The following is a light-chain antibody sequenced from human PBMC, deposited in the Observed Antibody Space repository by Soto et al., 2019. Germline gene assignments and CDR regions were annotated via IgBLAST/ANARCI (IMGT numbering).Light chain of an antibody. CDR3: QETYSIPFT. CDR2: ESS. J-gene: IGKJ5*01. CDR1: QNIVTY. V-gene: IGKV1-39*01. Sequence: DVQMTQSPSSLSASVGDRVTITCRASQNIVTYLNWYQQKPGKAPKLLIYESSNLQSGVSSRFSGSGSETDFALTISSLQPEDSATYFCQETYSIPFTFGQGTRLEIK.